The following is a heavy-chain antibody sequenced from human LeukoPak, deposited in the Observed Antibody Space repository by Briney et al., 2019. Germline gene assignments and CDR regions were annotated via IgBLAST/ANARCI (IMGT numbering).Heavy chain of an antibody. Sequence: SETLSLTSTVSGGSISSYYWSWIRQPPGKGLEWIGYVYYSGSTNYNPSLKSRVTISVDTSKNQFSLKLSSVTAADTAVYYCARVLGFWSGYFDYWGQGTLVTVSS. D-gene: IGHD3-3*01. V-gene: IGHV4-59*01. CDR3: ARVLGFWSGYFDY. CDR2: VYYSGST. CDR1: GGSISSYY. J-gene: IGHJ4*02.